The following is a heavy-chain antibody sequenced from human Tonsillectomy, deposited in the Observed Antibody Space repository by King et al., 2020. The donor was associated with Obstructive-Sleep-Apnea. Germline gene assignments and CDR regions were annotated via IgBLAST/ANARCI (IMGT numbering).Heavy chain of an antibody. J-gene: IGHJ4*02. V-gene: IGHV4-31*03. CDR1: GGSVSRGGYY. D-gene: IGHD3-22*01. CDR2: IYYSGTT. Sequence: VQLQESGPGLMKPSQTLSLTCTVSGGSVSRGGYYWSWIRQHPGKGLEWIGNIYYSGTTFYNPSLASRLTMSVDTSKNLFSLNLRSVTSADTAVYYCARVSLKDGYDSGGHLDYWGQGTLVTVSS. CDR3: ARVSLKDGYDSGGHLDY.